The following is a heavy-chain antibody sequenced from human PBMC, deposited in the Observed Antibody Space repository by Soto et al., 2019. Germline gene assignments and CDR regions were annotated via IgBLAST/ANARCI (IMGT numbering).Heavy chain of an antibody. D-gene: IGHD3-22*01. CDR1: GYTLPHYA. Sequence: ASVEDSRKGSGYTLPHYALHWVGPAPPKKVAGMGWINAGNGNTKYSQKFQGRVTITRDTSASTAYMERSSLRSEDTAVYYGARGSGYYYWDDYWGQGTLVTVSS. J-gene: IGHJ4*02. CDR3: ARGSGYYYWDDY. V-gene: IGHV1-3*01. CDR2: INAGNGNT.